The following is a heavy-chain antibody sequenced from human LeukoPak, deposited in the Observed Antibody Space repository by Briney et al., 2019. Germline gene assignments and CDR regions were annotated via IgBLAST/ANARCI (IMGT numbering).Heavy chain of an antibody. CDR3: VRGRRPTKGGYNLDY. D-gene: IGHD5-24*01. CDR1: GYRFTDYD. CDR2: MNGGSGNT. V-gene: IGHV1-8*02. J-gene: IGHJ4*02. Sequence: ASVKVSCKASGYRFTDYDINWVRLASGQGLEWMGWMNGGSGNTGYAQRFQGRVTMTRSTPISTSFMELSSLTFEDSAMYFCVRGRRPTKGGYNLDYWGQGTLVTVSS.